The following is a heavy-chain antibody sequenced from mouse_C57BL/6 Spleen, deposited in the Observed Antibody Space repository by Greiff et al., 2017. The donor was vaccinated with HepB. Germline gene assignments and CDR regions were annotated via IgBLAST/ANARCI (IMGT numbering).Heavy chain of an antibody. Sequence: ESGPGLVKPSQSLSLTCSVPGYSITSGYYWNWIRQFPGNKLEWMGYISYDGSNNYNPSLKNRISITRETSKNQFFLKLNSVTTEDTATYYCASQEAMDYWGQGTSVTVSS. CDR3: ASQEAMDY. CDR2: ISYDGSN. J-gene: IGHJ4*01. D-gene: IGHD3-2*02. CDR1: GYSITSGYY. V-gene: IGHV3-6*01.